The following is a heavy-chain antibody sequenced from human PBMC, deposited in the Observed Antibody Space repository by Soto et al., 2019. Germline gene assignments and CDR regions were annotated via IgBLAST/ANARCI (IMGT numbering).Heavy chain of an antibody. CDR1: GGSMGGYY. V-gene: IGHV4-59*01. D-gene: IGHD2-8*01. CDR2: ISFRGSM. CDR3: ARDLYNGEYDSDHNWFDP. Sequence: SETMSLTCTVAGGSMGGYYWSWLRQPPGKGLEWIGYISFRGSMNYNPSLRSRVTISVDMSKNQFSVKLSSVTAADTAVYYCARDLYNGEYDSDHNWFDPWGQGTLVTVSS. J-gene: IGHJ5*02.